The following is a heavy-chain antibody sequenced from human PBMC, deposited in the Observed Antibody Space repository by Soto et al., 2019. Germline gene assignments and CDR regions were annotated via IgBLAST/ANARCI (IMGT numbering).Heavy chain of an antibody. Sequence: ETLSLTCAVFGGSFSGYYWTWVRQPPGKGLEWIGEINHSGSTNYNPSLKSRVTISVDTSKNQFSLKLSSVTAADTAVYYCAHAVAGSYYYGMDVWGQGTTVTVSS. D-gene: IGHD6-19*01. CDR1: GGSFSGYY. CDR2: INHSGST. V-gene: IGHV4-34*01. J-gene: IGHJ6*02. CDR3: AHAVAGSYYYGMDV.